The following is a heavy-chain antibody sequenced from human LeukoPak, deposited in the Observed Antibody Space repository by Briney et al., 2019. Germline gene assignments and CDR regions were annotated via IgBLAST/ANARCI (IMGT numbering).Heavy chain of an antibody. CDR3: ATLGEYFDSSGYYYN. V-gene: IGHV4-34*01. J-gene: IGHJ4*02. CDR2: INHSGST. Sequence: SETLSLTCAVYGGSFSGYYWSWIRQPPGKGLEWIGEINHSGSTYYNPSLKSRVTISVDTSKNQFSLKLTSVTAADTAVYYCATLGEYFDSSGYYYNWGQGTLVTVSS. CDR1: GGSFSGYY. D-gene: IGHD3-22*01.